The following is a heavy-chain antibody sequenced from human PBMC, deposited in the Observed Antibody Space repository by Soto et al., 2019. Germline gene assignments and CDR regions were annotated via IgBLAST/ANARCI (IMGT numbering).Heavy chain of an antibody. J-gene: IGHJ4*02. CDR2: IRSKTDGGTT. D-gene: IGHD3-22*01. CDR3: SNGYYQYFNS. V-gene: IGHV3-15*07. Sequence: GSLRLSCGVSGVTLTDVWMNWIRRAPGKGPEWVGRIRSKTDGGTTDYAAPVKGRFTISRDDSENTLYLQMNSLKTDDTALYYCSNGYYQYFNSWGQATLVTVSS. CDR1: GVTLTDVW.